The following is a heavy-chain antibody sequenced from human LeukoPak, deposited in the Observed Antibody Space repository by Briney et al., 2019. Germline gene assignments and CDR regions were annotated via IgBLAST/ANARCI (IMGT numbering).Heavy chain of an antibody. Sequence: PSQTLSLTWTVSGGSISSYFWSWIRQPPGKGLEWIGLISTIGTTNYNPSLKSRVTISVDTSNNQFSLKLSSVTAADTAVYYCATRHPGVRSPPGFAYWGQGTLVTVSS. V-gene: IGHV4-4*07. CDR2: ISTIGTT. J-gene: IGHJ4*02. D-gene: IGHD1-1*01. CDR1: GGSISSYF. CDR3: ATRHPGVRSPPGFAY.